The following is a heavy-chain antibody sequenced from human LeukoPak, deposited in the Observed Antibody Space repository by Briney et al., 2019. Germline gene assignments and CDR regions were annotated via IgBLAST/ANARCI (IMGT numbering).Heavy chain of an antibody. CDR1: GYTLTELS. Sequence: ASVKVSCKVSGYTLTELSMHWVRQAPGKGLEWMGGFDPEDGETIYAQKFQGRATMTEDTSTDTAYMELSSLRSEDTAVYYCARDLGRGYSGYNWFDPWGQGTLVTVSS. V-gene: IGHV1-24*01. D-gene: IGHD5-12*01. CDR2: FDPEDGET. CDR3: ARDLGRGYSGYNWFDP. J-gene: IGHJ5*02.